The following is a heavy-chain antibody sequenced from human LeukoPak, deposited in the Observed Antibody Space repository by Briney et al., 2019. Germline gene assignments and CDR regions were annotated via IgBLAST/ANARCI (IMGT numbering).Heavy chain of an antibody. Sequence: GGSLKLSCAASGFTFSGSAMHWVRQASGKGLEWVGRIRSKANSYATAYAASVKGRFTISRDDSKNTAYLQMNSLKTEDTAVYYCTRQTIPTEYYLDCWGQGTLVTVSS. CDR3: TRQTIPTEYYLDC. J-gene: IGHJ4*02. CDR2: IRSKANSYAT. D-gene: IGHD3-3*01. CDR1: GFTFSGSA. V-gene: IGHV3-73*01.